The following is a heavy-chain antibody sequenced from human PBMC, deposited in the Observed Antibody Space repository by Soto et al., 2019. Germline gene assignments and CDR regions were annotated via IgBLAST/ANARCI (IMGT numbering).Heavy chain of an antibody. J-gene: IGHJ5*02. Sequence: GASVKVSCKASGYTFTSYGISWARQAPGQGLEWMGWISAYNGNTNYAQKLQGRVTMTTDTSTSTAYMELRSLRSDDTAVYYCARTPDIVLMVYATRAYNWFEPWGQGTLVTVSS. V-gene: IGHV1-18*01. CDR1: GYTFTSYG. D-gene: IGHD2-8*01. CDR3: ARTPDIVLMVYATRAYNWFEP. CDR2: ISAYNGNT.